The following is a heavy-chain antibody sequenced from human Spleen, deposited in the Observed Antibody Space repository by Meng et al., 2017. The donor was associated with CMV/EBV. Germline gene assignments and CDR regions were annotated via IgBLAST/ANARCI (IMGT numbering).Heavy chain of an antibody. D-gene: IGHD3-10*01. V-gene: IGHV4-38-2*02. CDR3: ARDGGRVEALRGEFDP. J-gene: IGHJ5*02. CDR1: GYSISSGYY. Sequence: SETLSLTCTVSGYSISSGYYWGWIRQPPGKGLEWIGSIYHSGSTYYNPSLKSRVTISVDTSKNHFSLKLSSVTAADTAVYYCARDGGRVEALRGEFDPWGQGTLVTVSS. CDR2: IYHSGST.